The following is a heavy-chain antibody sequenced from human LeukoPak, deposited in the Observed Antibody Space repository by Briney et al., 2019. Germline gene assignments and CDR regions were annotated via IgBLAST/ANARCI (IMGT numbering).Heavy chain of an antibody. CDR3: ARDGYRSPYYYYYGMDV. CDR1: GYTFTSYG. J-gene: IGHJ6*02. D-gene: IGHD5-24*01. V-gene: IGHV1-18*01. Sequence: ASVKVSCKASGYTFTSYGISWVRQAPGQGLEWMGWISACNGNTNYAQKLQGRVTMTTDTSTSTAYMELSSLRSDDTAVYYCARDGYRSPYYYYYGMDVWGQGTTVTVSS. CDR2: ISACNGNT.